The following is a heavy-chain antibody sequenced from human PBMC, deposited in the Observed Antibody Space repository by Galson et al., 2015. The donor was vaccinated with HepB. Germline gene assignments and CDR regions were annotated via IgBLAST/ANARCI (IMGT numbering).Heavy chain of an antibody. D-gene: IGHD3-22*01. CDR2: ISGSGGST. Sequence: SLRLSCAASGFTFSSYAMSWVRQAPGKGLEWVSAISGSGGSTYYADSVKGRFTISRDNSKNTLYLQMNSLRAEDTAVYYCAKDLEVGMIAFCFDYWGQGTLVTVSS. CDR1: GFTFSSYA. CDR3: AKDLEVGMIAFCFDY. V-gene: IGHV3-23*01. J-gene: IGHJ4*02.